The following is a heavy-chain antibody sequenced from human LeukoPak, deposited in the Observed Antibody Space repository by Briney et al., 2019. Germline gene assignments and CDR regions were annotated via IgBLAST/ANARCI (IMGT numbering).Heavy chain of an antibody. CDR1: GFTFSSYS. Sequence: GGSLRLSCAASGFTFSSYSMNWVRQAPGKGLEWVSSISSSSYIYYTDSVKGRFTISRDNAKNSLYLQMNSLRAEDTAVYYCARDSYYSRRSGTDAFDIWGQGTMVTVSS. V-gene: IGHV3-21*01. D-gene: IGHD3-10*01. CDR2: ISSSSYI. CDR3: ARDSYYSRRSGTDAFDI. J-gene: IGHJ3*02.